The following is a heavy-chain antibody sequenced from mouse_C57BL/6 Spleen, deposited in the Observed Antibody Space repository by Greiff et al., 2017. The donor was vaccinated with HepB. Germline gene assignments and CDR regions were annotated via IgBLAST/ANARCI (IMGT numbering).Heavy chain of an antibody. V-gene: IGHV1-64*01. CDR3: ARLFYYGSDYFDY. D-gene: IGHD1-1*01. CDR2: IHPYSGST. CDR1: GYTFTSYW. J-gene: IGHJ2*01. Sequence: QVQLQQPGAELVKPGASVKLSCKASGYTFTSYWMHWVKQRPGQGLEWIGMIHPYSGSTNYNEKFKSKATLTVDKSSSTAYMQLSSLTSEDSAVYYCARLFYYGSDYFDYWGQGTTLTVSS.